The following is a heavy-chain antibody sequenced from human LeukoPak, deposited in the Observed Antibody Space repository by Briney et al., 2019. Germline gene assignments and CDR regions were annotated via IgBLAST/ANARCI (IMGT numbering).Heavy chain of an antibody. D-gene: IGHD3-22*01. Sequence: SETLSLTCTVSGGSISSYYWSWIRQPPGKGLEWIGYIYYSGSTNYNPSLKSRVTISVDTSKNQFSLKLSSVAAADTAVYYCASDDSSGYYYLHYWGQGTLVTVSS. CDR2: IYYSGST. CDR1: GGSISSYY. V-gene: IGHV4-59*01. CDR3: ASDDSSGYYYLHY. J-gene: IGHJ4*02.